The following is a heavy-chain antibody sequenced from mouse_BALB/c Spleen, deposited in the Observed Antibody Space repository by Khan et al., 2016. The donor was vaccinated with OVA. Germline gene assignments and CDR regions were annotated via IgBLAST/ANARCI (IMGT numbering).Heavy chain of an antibody. D-gene: IGHD2-4*01. CDR1: GFTFSSYG. J-gene: IGHJ4*01. CDR3: ARSMTTTKGDYYAMDY. Sequence: EVKLVESGGDLVKPGGSLKLSCAASGFTFSSYGMSWVRQTPDKRLEWVATISSGGHYTYFPDSVRGRFTISRDNAKNTLSLQMSSLKSEDTAMYYCARSMTTTKGDYYAMDYWGQGTSVTVSS. CDR2: ISSGGHYT. V-gene: IGHV5-6*01.